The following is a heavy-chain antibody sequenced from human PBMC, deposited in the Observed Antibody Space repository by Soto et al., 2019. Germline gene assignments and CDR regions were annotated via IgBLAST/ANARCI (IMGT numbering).Heavy chain of an antibody. CDR2: INPNSGGT. CDR1: GYSFTGYD. V-gene: IGHV1-2*04. J-gene: IGHJ4*02. CDR3: ARNRKPGIAAANYDY. D-gene: IGHD6-13*01. Sequence: GASVKVSCKASGYSFTGYDMYWVRQAPGQGLEWMGWINPNSGGTNYAQKFQGWVTMTWDTSISTAYMELSRLRSDDTAVYYCARNRKPGIAAANYDYWGQGTLVTVSS.